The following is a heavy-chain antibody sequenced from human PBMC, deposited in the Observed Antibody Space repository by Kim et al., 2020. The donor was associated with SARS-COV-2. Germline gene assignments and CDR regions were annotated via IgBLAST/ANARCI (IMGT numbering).Heavy chain of an antibody. J-gene: IGHJ3*01. Sequence: GGSLRLSCAASGFTFSSYTMNWVRQAPGMGLEWVSSIGSSSSYIYYADSLKGRFTISRDNAKNSLYLQMNSLRAEETAIYYCARGFHLCGSDCLGSWGQGTMVTVSS. CDR1: GFTFSSYT. D-gene: IGHD2-21*02. CDR3: ARGFHLCGSDCLGS. V-gene: IGHV3-21*01. CDR2: IGSSSSYI.